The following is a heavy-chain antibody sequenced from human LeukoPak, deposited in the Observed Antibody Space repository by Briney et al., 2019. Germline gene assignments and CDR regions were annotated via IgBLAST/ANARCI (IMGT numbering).Heavy chain of an antibody. Sequence: GGSLRLSCAASGFTFSDYYMSWIRQAPGKGLERVSYMSSSGSTIYYADSVKGRFTFSRDNAKNSLYLQMNSLRAEDTAVYYCARIHNYNYCSGGTCYSGPFDHWGQGTLVTVSS. D-gene: IGHD2-15*01. V-gene: IGHV3-11*04. CDR2: MSSSGSTI. CDR3: ARIHNYNYCSGGTCYSGPFDH. CDR1: GFTFSDYY. J-gene: IGHJ4*02.